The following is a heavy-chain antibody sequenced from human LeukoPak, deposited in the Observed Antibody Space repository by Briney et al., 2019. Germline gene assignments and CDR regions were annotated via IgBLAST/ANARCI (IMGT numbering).Heavy chain of an antibody. CDR3: ARVVVPAAQPWSYFDY. CDR1: GGSISSGGYY. CDR2: IYYSGST. J-gene: IGHJ4*02. D-gene: IGHD2-2*01. V-gene: IGHV4-31*03. Sequence: SETLPLTCTVSGGSISSGGYYWSWIRQHPGKGLEWIGYIYYSGSTYYNPSLKSRVTISVDTSKNQFSLKLSSVTAADTAVYCCARVVVPAAQPWSYFDYWGQGTLVTVSS.